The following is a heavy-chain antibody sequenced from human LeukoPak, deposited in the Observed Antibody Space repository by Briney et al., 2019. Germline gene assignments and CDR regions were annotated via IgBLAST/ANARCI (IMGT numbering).Heavy chain of an antibody. CDR3: ARIDNYYYYGMDV. V-gene: IGHV4-39*01. Sequence: SETLSLTCTVSGGSISSSSYYWGWIRQPPGKGLEWIGSIYYSGSTYYNPSLKSRVTISVDTSKNQFSLKLSSVTAADTAVYYCARIDNYYYYGMDVWGQGTTVTVSS. CDR2: IYYSGST. J-gene: IGHJ6*02. CDR1: GGSISSSSYY.